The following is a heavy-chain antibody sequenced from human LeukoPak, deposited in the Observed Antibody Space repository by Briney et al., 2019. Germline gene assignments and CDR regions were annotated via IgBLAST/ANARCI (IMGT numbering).Heavy chain of an antibody. CDR1: GGSISSFY. J-gene: IGHJ3*02. D-gene: IGHD3-22*01. CDR3: VGIVVAPNAFDI. Sequence: PSETLSLTCTVSGGSISSFYWSWIRQPPGKGLEWIGYIYYSGSTNYNPSLKSRVTISVDTSKNQFSLRLSAVTAADTAVYYCVGIVVAPNAFDIWGQGTMVTVS. V-gene: IGHV4-59*01. CDR2: IYYSGST.